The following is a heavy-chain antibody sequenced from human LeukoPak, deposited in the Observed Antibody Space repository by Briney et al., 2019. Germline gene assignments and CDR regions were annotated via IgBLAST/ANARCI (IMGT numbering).Heavy chain of an antibody. D-gene: IGHD6-13*01. CDR3: AKDNSIAAAGSYFDY. V-gene: IGHV3-23*01. Sequence: GGPLRLSCAASGFTFSSYAMSWVRQAPGKGLEWVSAISGSGGSTYYADSVKGRFTISRDNSKNTLYLQMNSLRAEDTAVYYCAKDNSIAAAGSYFDYWGQGTLVTVSS. CDR1: GFTFSSYA. J-gene: IGHJ4*02. CDR2: ISGSGGST.